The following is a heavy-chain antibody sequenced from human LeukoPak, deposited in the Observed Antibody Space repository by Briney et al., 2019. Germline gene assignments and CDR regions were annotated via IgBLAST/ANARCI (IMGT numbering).Heavy chain of an antibody. D-gene: IGHD4-23*01. CDR3: ARGTVVSLYYYYGMDV. CDR2: IYYSGST. J-gene: IGHJ6*02. CDR1: GGSISSSSYY. V-gene: IGHV4-39*07. Sequence: SETLSLTCTVSGGSISSSSYYWGWIRQPPGKGLEWIGSIYYSGSTYYNPSLKSRVTISVDTSKNQFSLKLSSVTAADTAVYYCARGTVVSLYYYYGMDVWGQGTTVTVSS.